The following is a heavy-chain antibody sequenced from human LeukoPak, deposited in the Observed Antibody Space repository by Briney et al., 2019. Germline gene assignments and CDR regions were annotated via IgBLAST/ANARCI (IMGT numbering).Heavy chain of an antibody. CDR1: GFRFNTYW. CDR2: IKQDGNGK. CDR3: AELGITMIGGV. D-gene: IGHD3-10*02. V-gene: IGHV3-7*01. J-gene: IGHJ6*04. Sequence: GGSLRLSCAASGFRFNTYWMSWVRQAPGKGLEWVANIKQDGNGKYYADSVKGRFTISRDNGKNSLDLQMNSLRADDTAVYYCAELGITMIGGVWGKGTTVTISS.